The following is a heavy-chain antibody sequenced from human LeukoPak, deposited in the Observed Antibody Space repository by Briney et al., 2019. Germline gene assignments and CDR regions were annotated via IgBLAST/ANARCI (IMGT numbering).Heavy chain of an antibody. D-gene: IGHD6-13*01. Sequence: GGSLRLSCAASGFFFSNYWMSWVRQAQGKGLEWVANINLDGNGRFYVDSVKGRFTISRDNNKKSVYLQMNSLRAEDTALYYCAKAGSSWNGAHPNYWGQGTLVTVSS. CDR1: GFFFSNYW. CDR3: AKAGSSWNGAHPNY. J-gene: IGHJ4*02. CDR2: INLDGNGR. V-gene: IGHV3-7*03.